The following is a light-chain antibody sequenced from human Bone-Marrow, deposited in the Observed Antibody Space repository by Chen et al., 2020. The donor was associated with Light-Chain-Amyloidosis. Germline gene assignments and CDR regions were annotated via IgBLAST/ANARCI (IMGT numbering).Light chain of an antibody. J-gene: IGLJ2*01. CDR3: QAWDSSTVV. Sequence: SLLTQPPPASSAPGQKAIITCSGNNLGDKYACWYQQKPGQSPVLVNYQDRKRPSGIPERFSGSNSGNTATLTISGTQAMDEADYYCQAWDSSTVVFGRGTKLTVL. CDR2: QDR. CDR1: NLGDKY. V-gene: IGLV3-1*01.